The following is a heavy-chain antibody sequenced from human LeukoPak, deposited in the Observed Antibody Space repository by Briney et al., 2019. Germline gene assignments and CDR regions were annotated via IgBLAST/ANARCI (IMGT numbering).Heavy chain of an antibody. CDR3: ARDRARGYSYGSYMDV. CDR2: IKSKTDGGTT. J-gene: IGHJ6*03. V-gene: IGHV3-15*01. CDR1: GFTFSNAW. D-gene: IGHD5-18*01. Sequence: GGSLRLSCAASGFTFSNAWMSWVRQAPGKGLEWVGRIKSKTDGGTTDYAAPVKGRFTISRDDSKNTLYLQMNSLKTEDTAVYYCARDRARGYSYGSYMDVWGKGTTVTVSS.